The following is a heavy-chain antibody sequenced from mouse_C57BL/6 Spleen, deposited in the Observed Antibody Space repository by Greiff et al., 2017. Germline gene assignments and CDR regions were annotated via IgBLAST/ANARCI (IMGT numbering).Heavy chain of an antibody. CDR2: IHPNSGST. CDR1: GYTFTSYW. D-gene: IGHD2-4*01. J-gene: IGHJ3*01. CDR3: ARGIYYDYDGTVFAY. V-gene: IGHV1-64*01. Sequence: QVQLQQPGAELVKPGASVKLSCKASGYTFTSYWMHWVKQRPGQGLEWIGMIHPNSGSTNYNEKFKSKATLTVDKSSSTAYMQRSSLTSEDSAVYYCARGIYYDYDGTVFAYGGQGTLVTVSA.